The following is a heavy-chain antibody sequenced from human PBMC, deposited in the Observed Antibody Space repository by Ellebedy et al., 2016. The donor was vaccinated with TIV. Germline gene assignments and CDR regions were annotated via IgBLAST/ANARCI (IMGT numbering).Heavy chain of an antibody. CDR1: GGSLSGYY. J-gene: IGHJ4*02. V-gene: IGHV4-34*12. CDR3: ARRTPNWGFFDY. Sequence: MPSETLSLTCAVSGGSLSGYYWSWIRQPPGKGLEWIGEIVHTGATNYNLSLKSRVSISQDTSKSQFSLQLSSVAAADTAVYYCARRTPNWGFFDYWGQGTLLTVSS. CDR2: IVHTGAT. D-gene: IGHD7-27*01.